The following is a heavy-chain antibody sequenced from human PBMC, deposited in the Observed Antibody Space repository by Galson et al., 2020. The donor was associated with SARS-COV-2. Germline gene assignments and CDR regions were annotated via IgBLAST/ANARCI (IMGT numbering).Heavy chain of an antibody. CDR1: GGSISSGSYY. CDR2: IYTSGST. V-gene: IGHV4-61*02. CDR3: ARVAAGVDDYFDY. D-gene: IGHD6-13*01. J-gene: IGHJ4*02. Sequence: LSLTCTVSGGSISSGSYYWSWIRQPAGKGLEWIGRIYTSGSTNYNPSLKSRVTISVDTSKNQFSLKLSSVTAADTAVYYCARVAAGVDDYFDYWGQGTLVTVSS.